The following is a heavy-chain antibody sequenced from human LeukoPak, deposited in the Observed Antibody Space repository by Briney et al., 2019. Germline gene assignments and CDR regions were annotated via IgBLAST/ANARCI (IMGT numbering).Heavy chain of an antibody. J-gene: IGHJ5*02. D-gene: IGHD6-13*01. CDR1: GFTFSNYG. CDR2: ITGSGGST. V-gene: IGHV3-23*01. CDR3: ANLDGYSTKHGENWFDP. Sequence: GGSLRLSCAASGFTFSNYGLSWVRQAPGKGLEWVSGITGSGGSTYYADSVKGRFTISRDNSKNTLYLQMNSLRAEDTAVYYCANLDGYSTKHGENWFDPWGQGTLVTVSS.